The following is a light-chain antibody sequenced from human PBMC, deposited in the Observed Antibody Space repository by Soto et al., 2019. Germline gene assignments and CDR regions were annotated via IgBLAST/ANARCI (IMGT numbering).Light chain of an antibody. J-gene: IGKJ1*01. CDR2: GAS. CDR1: QSISNY. V-gene: IGKV1-39*01. Sequence: DIQMTQSPSSLSASVGDRVTITCRASQSISNYLNWYLQKPGTAPKLLIHGASSLHSGVPSRFSGSGSGTDFTLTISSLQPEDFTTYYCQQTYITPRTFGQGTKVEIK. CDR3: QQTYITPRT.